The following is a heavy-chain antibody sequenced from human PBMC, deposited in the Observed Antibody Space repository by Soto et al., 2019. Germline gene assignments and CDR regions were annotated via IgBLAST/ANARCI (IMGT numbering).Heavy chain of an antibody. CDR2: IYTSGST. CDR3: ARGPSSGWAGGADY. J-gene: IGHJ4*02. D-gene: IGHD6-19*01. CDR1: GGSISSYY. V-gene: IGHV4-4*07. Sequence: QVQLQESGPGLVKPSETLSLTCTVSGGSISSYYWSWIRQPAGKGLEWIGRIYTSGSTNYNPSLKSRVTMAVDTSKNQFSLKLSSVTAADTAVYYCARGPSSGWAGGADYWGQGTLVTVSS.